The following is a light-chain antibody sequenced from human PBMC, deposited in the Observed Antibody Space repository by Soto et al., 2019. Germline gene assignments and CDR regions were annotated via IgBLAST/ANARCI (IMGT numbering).Light chain of an antibody. CDR2: DAS. CDR3: QQYSSYSRT. Sequence: DIQMTQSPYTLSASVGDRVTITCRASQGISTWLAWYQQKPGTAPKLLIYDASSLESGVPSRFSGSGSVTEFTLTISSLQPDDYATYYCQQYSSYSRTFGQGTKVEIK. CDR1: QGISTW. J-gene: IGKJ1*01. V-gene: IGKV1-5*01.